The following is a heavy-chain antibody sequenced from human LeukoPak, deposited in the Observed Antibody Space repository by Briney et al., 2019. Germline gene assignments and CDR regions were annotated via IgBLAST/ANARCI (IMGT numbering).Heavy chain of an antibody. CDR3: ARNGGPGTADY. Sequence: GGSLRLSCAASGFTFSSYAMSWARQAPGKGLEWVANINEGGGESWYVDSLKGRFTISRDNAKNSVYLQLKNLRVDDTAVYYCARNGGPGTADYWGQGTLVTVSS. D-gene: IGHD1-14*01. CDR2: INEGGGES. V-gene: IGHV3-7*01. J-gene: IGHJ4*02. CDR1: GFTFSSYA.